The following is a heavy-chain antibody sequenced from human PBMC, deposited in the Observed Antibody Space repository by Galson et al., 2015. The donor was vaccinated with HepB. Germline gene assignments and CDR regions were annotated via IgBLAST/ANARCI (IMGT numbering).Heavy chain of an antibody. D-gene: IGHD3-22*01. CDR3: ARSLYYYDSSGYYYDAILDY. Sequence: TLSLTCAVSGGSISSGGYSWSWIRQPPGKGLEWIGYIYHSGSTYYNPSLKSRVTISVDRSKNQFSLKLSSVTAADTAVYYCARSLYYYDSSGYYYDAILDYWGQGTLVTVSS. V-gene: IGHV4-30-2*01. CDR2: IYHSGST. J-gene: IGHJ4*02. CDR1: GGSISSGGYS.